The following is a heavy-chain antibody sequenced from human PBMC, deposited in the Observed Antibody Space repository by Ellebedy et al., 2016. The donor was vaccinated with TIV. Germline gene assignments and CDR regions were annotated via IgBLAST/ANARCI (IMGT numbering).Heavy chain of an antibody. CDR3: ARDGTTVTTLHYFYYGMDV. J-gene: IGHJ6*02. Sequence: AASVKVSCKASGVTFSSYALNWVRQAPGQGLEWMGGIIPIYGTLNYVQKFRGRVTITADESTSTAYMELSNLRSVDTAVYYCARDGTTVTTLHYFYYGMDVWGQGTTVTVSS. CDR1: GVTFSSYA. D-gene: IGHD4-17*01. CDR2: IIPIYGTL. V-gene: IGHV1-69*13.